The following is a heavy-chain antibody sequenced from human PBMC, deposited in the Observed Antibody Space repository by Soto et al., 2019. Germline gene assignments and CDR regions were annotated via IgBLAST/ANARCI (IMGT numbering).Heavy chain of an antibody. CDR2: IIPIFGTA. D-gene: IGHD5-18*01. CDR3: ARERTAMDPFDY. J-gene: IGHJ4*02. CDR1: GGTFSSYA. Sequence: SVKVSCKASGGTFSSYAISWVRQAPGQGLEWMGGIIPIFGTANYAQKFQGRVTITADESTSTAYMELSSLRSEDTAVYYCARERTAMDPFDYWGQGTLVTVS. V-gene: IGHV1-69*13.